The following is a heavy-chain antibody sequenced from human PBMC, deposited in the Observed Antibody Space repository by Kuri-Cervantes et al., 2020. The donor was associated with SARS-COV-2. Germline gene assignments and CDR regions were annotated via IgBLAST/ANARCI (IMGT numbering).Heavy chain of an antibody. CDR1: GFTFSSNG. Sequence: GGSLRLSGAASGFTFSSNGMHWVRQAPGKGLEWVAFIRYDGSNKYYADSVKGRFTISRDNSKNTLYLQMNSLRAEDTAVYYCAKGIPGIAAAGEYWGQGTLVTVSS. CDR2: IRYDGSNK. CDR3: AKGIPGIAAAGEY. V-gene: IGHV3-30*02. J-gene: IGHJ4*02. D-gene: IGHD6-13*01.